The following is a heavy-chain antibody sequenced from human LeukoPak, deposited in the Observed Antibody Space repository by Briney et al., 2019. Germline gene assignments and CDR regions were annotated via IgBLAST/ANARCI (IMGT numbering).Heavy chain of an antibody. Sequence: PGGSLRLSCAASGFPFSTYTINWVRQAPGKGLEWVASISSESRYIYYADSVKGRFTVSRDNAKNSVYLQLNGLRGEDTAVYYCARDGLGSFDYWGQGTLVTVSS. CDR1: GFPFSTYT. D-gene: IGHD3-10*01. J-gene: IGHJ4*02. CDR2: ISSESRYI. V-gene: IGHV3-21*01. CDR3: ARDGLGSFDY.